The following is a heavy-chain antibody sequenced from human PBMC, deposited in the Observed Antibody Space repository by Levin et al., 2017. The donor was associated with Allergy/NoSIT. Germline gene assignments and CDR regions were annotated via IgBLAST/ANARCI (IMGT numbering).Heavy chain of an antibody. CDR1: GFTFSSYA. J-gene: IGHJ4*02. Sequence: AGESLKISCAASGFTFSSYAMSWVRQAPGKGLEWVSAISGSGGSTYYADSVKGRFTISRDNSKNTLYLQMNSLRAEDTAVYYCAKRWVDMAMVTGFDYWGQGTLVTVSS. CDR3: AKRWVDMAMVTGFDY. V-gene: IGHV3-23*01. D-gene: IGHD5-18*01. CDR2: ISGSGGST.